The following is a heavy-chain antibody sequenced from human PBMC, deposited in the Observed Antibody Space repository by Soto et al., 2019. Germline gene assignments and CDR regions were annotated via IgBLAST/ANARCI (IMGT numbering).Heavy chain of an antibody. CDR1: GYTFTSYG. Sequence: GASVKVSCKASGYTFTSYGISWVRQAPGQRLEWMGWISAYNGNTNYAQKLQGRVTITTDTSPSTAYLELRSLKSDDTAVYYCARCLFRGVLCMEVWGKGTTVTVSS. CDR2: ISAYNGNT. CDR3: ARCLFRGVLCMEV. V-gene: IGHV1-18*01. D-gene: IGHD3-10*01. J-gene: IGHJ6*04.